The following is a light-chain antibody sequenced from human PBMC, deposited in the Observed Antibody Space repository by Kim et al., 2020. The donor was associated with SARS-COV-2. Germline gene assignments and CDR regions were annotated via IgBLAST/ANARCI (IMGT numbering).Light chain of an antibody. CDR3: QQRSNWPMYT. CDR1: QSVSSY. Sequence: LSPGARAPLSCRASQSVSSYLAWYKQKPGQAPRLLIYDASNRATGIPARFSGSGSGTDFTLTISSLEPEDFAVYYCQQRSNWPMYTFGQGTKLEI. V-gene: IGKV3-11*01. J-gene: IGKJ2*01. CDR2: DAS.